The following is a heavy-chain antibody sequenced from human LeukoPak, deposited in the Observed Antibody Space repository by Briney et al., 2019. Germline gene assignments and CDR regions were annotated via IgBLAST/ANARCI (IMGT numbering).Heavy chain of an antibody. V-gene: IGHV6-1*01. Sequence: SQTLSLTCAISGDSVSSNSAAWNWIRQSPSRGLEWLGRTYYRPKWYNDYAVSVKSRITINPDTSKNQFSLQLNSVTPEDTAVYYCARWEYDRGEPASYYYYMDVWGKGTTVTVSS. J-gene: IGHJ6*03. CDR2: TYYRPKWYN. D-gene: IGHD3-16*01. CDR3: ARWEYDRGEPASYYYYMDV. CDR1: GDSVSSNSAA.